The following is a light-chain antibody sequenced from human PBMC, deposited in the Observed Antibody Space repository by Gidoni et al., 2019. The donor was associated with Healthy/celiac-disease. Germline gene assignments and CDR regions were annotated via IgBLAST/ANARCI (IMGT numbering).Light chain of an antibody. CDR1: QSISSW. CDR3: QQYNSYSWWT. V-gene: IGKV1-5*03. CDR2: KAS. J-gene: IGKJ1*01. Sequence: DIQMTQSPSTLSASVGDRVTITCRASQSISSWLAWYQQKPGKAPKPLIYKASSLESGVPSRFSGSGSGTEFTLTISSLQPDDFATYYCQQYNSYSWWTFGQGTKVEIK.